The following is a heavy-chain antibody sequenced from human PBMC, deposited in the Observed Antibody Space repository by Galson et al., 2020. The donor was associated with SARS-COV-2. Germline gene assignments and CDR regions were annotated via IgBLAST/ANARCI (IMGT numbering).Heavy chain of an antibody. J-gene: IGHJ6*02. D-gene: IGHD3-10*01. CDR3: AKGQYIPSGLLWFREEGRMDV. Sequence: GGSLRLSCAASGFTFSSYGMHWVRQAPGKGLEWVAVISYDGSNKYYADSVKGRFTISRDNSKNTLYLQMNSLRAEDTAVYYCAKGQYIPSGLLWFREEGRMDVWGQGTTVTVSS. CDR2: ISYDGSNK. V-gene: IGHV3-30*18. CDR1: GFTFSSYG.